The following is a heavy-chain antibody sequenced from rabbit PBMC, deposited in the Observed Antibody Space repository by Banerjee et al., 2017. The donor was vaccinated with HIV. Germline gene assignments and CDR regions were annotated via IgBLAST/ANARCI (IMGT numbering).Heavy chain of an antibody. CDR3: ARHDDYGGHFNL. CDR2: INAGSSGST. V-gene: IGHV1S40*01. J-gene: IGHJ4*01. D-gene: IGHD2-1*01. CDR1: GFSFSSTCY. Sequence: QSLEESGGDLVKPGASLTLTCTASGFSFSSTCYMCWVRQAPGKGLEWIACINAGSSGSTYYASWAKGRFTISKTSSTTVTLQMTSLTAADTATYFCARHDDYGGHFNLWGPGTLVTVS.